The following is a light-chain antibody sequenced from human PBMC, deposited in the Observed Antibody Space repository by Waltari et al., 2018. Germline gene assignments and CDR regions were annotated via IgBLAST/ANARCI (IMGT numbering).Light chain of an antibody. CDR2: KAS. Sequence: DIQMTQSPSTLSASVGDRVTITCRASQTISRSLAWYQQKPGKAPKLLSYKASSLESGVPSRCSGSGSGTEFTLTISSLQTEDFATYFCQQYNSYPTCGQGTKLEIK. J-gene: IGKJ2*01. CDR1: QTISRS. CDR3: QQYNSYPT. V-gene: IGKV1-5*03.